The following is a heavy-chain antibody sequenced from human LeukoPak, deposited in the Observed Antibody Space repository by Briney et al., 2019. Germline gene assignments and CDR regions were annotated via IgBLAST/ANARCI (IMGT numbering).Heavy chain of an antibody. CDR1: GFNFSSYG. J-gene: IGHJ4*02. V-gene: IGHV3-33*01. CDR3: ARDPYCSSTSCYEVDY. D-gene: IGHD2-2*01. Sequence: GGSLRLSCAASGFNFSSYGMHWVRQAPGKGLEWVAIIWYDGSNKYYADSVKGRFTISRDNSKNTLYLQMNSLRAEDTAVYYCARDPYCSSTSCYEVDYWGQGTLVTVSS. CDR2: IWYDGSNK.